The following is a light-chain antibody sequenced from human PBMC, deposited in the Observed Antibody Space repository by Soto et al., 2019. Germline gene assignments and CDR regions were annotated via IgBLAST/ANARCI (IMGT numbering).Light chain of an antibody. Sequence: EIILTQSPASLSVSPGERATLSCRASQSVNNNLAWYQQKPGQAPRLLIYDASTRATGIPRRFRGSGSGTEFTLTITSLESEDFAVYFCQQYNNLPPDTFGQGTKLEIK. CDR3: QQYNNLPPDT. CDR2: DAS. V-gene: IGKV3-15*01. CDR1: QSVNNN. J-gene: IGKJ2*01.